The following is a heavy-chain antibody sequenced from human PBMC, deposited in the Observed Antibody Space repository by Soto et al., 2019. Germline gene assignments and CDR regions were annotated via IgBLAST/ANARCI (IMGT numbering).Heavy chain of an antibody. Sequence: SETLSLTCAVSGGSFTSNNWWTWVRQPPGQGLEWIGEIYRTGSTNYNPSLKSRVTISLDKSENQFSLKVTSLTAADTAVYYCASRDPGTSVDYWGQGTLVTVLL. D-gene: IGHD1-7*01. J-gene: IGHJ4*02. CDR3: ASRDPGTSVDY. CDR1: GGSFTSNNW. V-gene: IGHV4-4*02. CDR2: IYRTGST.